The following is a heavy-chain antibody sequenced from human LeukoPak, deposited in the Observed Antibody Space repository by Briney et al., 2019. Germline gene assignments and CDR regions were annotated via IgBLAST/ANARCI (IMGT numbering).Heavy chain of an antibody. CDR3: ARVQLPYGSSSWYRYWYFDL. J-gene: IGHJ2*01. V-gene: IGHV3-30-3*01. CDR1: GFTFSSYA. CDR2: ISYDGSNK. D-gene: IGHD6-13*01. Sequence: GGSLRLSCAASGFTFSSYAMHWVRQAPGKGLEWVAVISYDGSNKYYADSVKGRFTISRDNSRNTLYLQMNSLRAEDTAVYYCARVQLPYGSSSWYRYWYFDLWGRGTLDTVSS.